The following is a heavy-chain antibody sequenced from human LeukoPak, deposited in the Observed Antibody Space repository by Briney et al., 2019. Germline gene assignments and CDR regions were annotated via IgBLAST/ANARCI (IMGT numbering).Heavy chain of an antibody. J-gene: IGHJ4*02. Sequence: GGSLRLSCAPFGFTFSSYGMHWVRQAPGKGLEWVAVIWYDGSNKYYADSVKGRFTISRDNSKNTLYLQMNSLRAEDTAVYYCASASYCKGGSCYSVHWGQGTLVTVSS. V-gene: IGHV3-33*08. CDR2: IWYDGSNK. CDR1: GFTFSSYG. CDR3: ASASYCKGGSCYSVH. D-gene: IGHD2-15*01.